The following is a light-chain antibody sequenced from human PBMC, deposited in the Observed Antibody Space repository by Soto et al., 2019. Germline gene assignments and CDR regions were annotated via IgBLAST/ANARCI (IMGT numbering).Light chain of an antibody. CDR1: QSVLYSLNNKNY. J-gene: IGKJ4*01. CDR2: WAS. Sequence: DIVMTQSPDSLAVSLGERATINCKSSQSVLYSLNNKNYLSWYQQKPGQPPKLLIFWASTRESGVPDRFSGSGSATDFTLTINNLQAEDVAVYYCQQYYSSPLTFGGGTKVEVK. CDR3: QQYYSSPLT. V-gene: IGKV4-1*01.